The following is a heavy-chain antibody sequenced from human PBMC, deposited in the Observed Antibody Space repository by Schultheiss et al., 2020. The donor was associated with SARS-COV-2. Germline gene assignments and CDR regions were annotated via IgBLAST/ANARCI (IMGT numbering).Heavy chain of an antibody. Sequence: SETLSLTCTVSGGSISSYYWSWIRQPPGKGLEWIGRIYTSGSTNYNPSLKSRVTMSVDTSKNQFSLKLSSVTAADTAVYYCARATVTTPKGYAFDIWGQGTMVTVSS. CDR3: ARATVTTPKGYAFDI. D-gene: IGHD4-17*01. CDR1: GGSISSYY. J-gene: IGHJ3*02. CDR2: IYTSGST. V-gene: IGHV4-4*07.